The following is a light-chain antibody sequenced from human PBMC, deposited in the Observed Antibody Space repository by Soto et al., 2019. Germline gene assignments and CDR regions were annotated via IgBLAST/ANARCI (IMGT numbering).Light chain of an antibody. V-gene: IGKV1-39*01. CDR1: QTISTY. Sequence: DLQMTQSPSSLSASVGDRVTITCRASQTISTYLNWYQQKPVKAPKLLIYAASTLQSVVPSRFSGSGSGTDFTLTINSLQPEDFATDYGQQSHGIPYTFGQGTKLEIK. CDR3: QQSHGIPYT. CDR2: AAS. J-gene: IGKJ2*01.